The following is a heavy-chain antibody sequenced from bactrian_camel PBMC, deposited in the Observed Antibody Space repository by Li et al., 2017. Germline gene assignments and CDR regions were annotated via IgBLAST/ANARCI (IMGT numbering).Heavy chain of an antibody. Sequence: HVQLVESGGGSAQIGGSLRLSCAASGFTYASRCMGWFRQVVGKEREGVACISPRSSTRNYAASVKGRFTISRDNAKNMLYLEMNNLKPDDTAMYYCAAPARFGVCSMWSPQYHYWGQGTQVTVS. D-gene: IGHD3*01. CDR1: GFTYASRC. CDR3: AAPARFGVCSMWSPQYHY. CDR2: ISPRSSTR. V-gene: IGHV3S63*01. J-gene: IGHJ4*01.